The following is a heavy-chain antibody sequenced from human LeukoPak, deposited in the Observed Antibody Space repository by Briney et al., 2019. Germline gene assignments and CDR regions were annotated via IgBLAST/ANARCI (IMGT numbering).Heavy chain of an antibody. D-gene: IGHD6-19*01. J-gene: IGHJ4*02. V-gene: IGHV4-34*01. CDR1: GGSFSGYY. CDR3: AHRGLYSSGSTYYFDY. Sequence: SETLSLTCAVYGGSFSGYYWSWIRQPPGKGLEWIGEINHSGSTNYNPSLKSRVTISVDTSKNQFSLKLSSVTAADTAVYYCAHRGLYSSGSTYYFDYWGQGTLVTVSS. CDR2: INHSGST.